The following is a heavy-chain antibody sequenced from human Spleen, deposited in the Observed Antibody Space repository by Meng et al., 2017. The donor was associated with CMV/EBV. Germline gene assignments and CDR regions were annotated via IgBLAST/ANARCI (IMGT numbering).Heavy chain of an antibody. CDR2: INHSGST. J-gene: IGHJ4*02. D-gene: IGHD1-14*01. CDR3: ARSGRFDY. CDR1: GGSFSGYY. Sequence: QVPVHQWGAGLLKPSETLSLTCAVYGGSFSGYYWSWIRQPPGKGLEWIGEINHSGSTNYNPSLKSRVTISVDTSKNQFSLKLSSVTAADTAVYYCARSGRFDYWGQGTLVTVSS. V-gene: IGHV4-34*01.